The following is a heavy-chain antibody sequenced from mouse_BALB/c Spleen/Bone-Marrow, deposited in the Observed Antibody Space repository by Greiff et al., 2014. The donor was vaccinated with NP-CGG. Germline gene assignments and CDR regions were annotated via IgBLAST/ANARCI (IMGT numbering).Heavy chain of an antibody. Sequence: VQLQQSGAELARPGASVKLSCKASGYTFTSYWMQRVKQRPGQGLEWIGAIYPGDGDTRYTQKFKGKATLTADKSSSTAYMQLSSLASEDSAVYYCARDEHYFDYWGQGTTLTVSS. J-gene: IGHJ2*01. CDR1: GYTFTSYW. CDR2: IYPGDGDT. V-gene: IGHV1-87*01. CDR3: ARDEHYFDY.